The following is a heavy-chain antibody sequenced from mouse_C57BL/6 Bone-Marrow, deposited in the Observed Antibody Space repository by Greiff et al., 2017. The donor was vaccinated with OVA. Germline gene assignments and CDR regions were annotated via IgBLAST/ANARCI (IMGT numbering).Heavy chain of an antibody. V-gene: IGHV5-12*01. CDR3: ARPLKAWFAY. J-gene: IGHJ3*01. CDR2: ISNGGGST. Sequence: EVKLQESGGGLVQPGGSLKLSCAASGFTFSDYYMYWVRQTPEKRLEWVAYISNGGGSTYYPDTVKGRFTISRDNAKNTLYLQMSRLKSEDTAMYYCARPLKAWFAYWGQGTLVTVSA. CDR1: GFTFSDYY. D-gene: IGHD1-3*01.